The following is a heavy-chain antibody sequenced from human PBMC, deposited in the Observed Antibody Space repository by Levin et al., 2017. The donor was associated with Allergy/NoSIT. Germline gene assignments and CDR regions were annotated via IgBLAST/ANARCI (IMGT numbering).Heavy chain of an antibody. CDR3: AKEGGRAEAAAGGFGYYYYGMDV. CDR2: ISGSGENT. D-gene: IGHD2-15*01. CDR1: GFTFSNYA. V-gene: IGHV3-23*01. Sequence: LGESLKISCAASGFTFSNYAMRWVRQAPGKGLEWVSAISGSGENTYYADSVKGRFTISRDNSKNTLFLQVHSLRPEDTAVYFCAKEGGRAEAAAGGFGYYYYGMDVWGQGTTVTVSS. J-gene: IGHJ6*02.